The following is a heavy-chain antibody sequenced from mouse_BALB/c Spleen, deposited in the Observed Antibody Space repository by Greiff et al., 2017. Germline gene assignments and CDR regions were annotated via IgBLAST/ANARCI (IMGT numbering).Heavy chain of an antibody. CDR3: ARRRELGYFDY. Sequence: EVQRVESGGGLVQPGGSRKLSCAASGFTFSSFGMHWVRQAPEKGLEWVAYISSGSSTIYYADTVKGRFTISRDNPKNTLFLQMTSLRSEDTAMYYCARRRELGYFDYWGQGTTLTVSS. CDR2: ISSGSSTI. CDR1: GFTFSSFG. D-gene: IGHD4-1*01. J-gene: IGHJ2*01. V-gene: IGHV5-17*02.